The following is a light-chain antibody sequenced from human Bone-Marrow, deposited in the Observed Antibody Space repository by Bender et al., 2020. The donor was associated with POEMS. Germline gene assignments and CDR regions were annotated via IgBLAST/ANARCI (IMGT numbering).Light chain of an antibody. CDR1: YSDFGGQNS. J-gene: IGLJ2*01. CDR3: SSYAGSNNLVI. CDR2: DVS. Sequence: QSALTQPASVSGSPGQSITISCTGSYSDFGGQNSVSWYQQRPGQAPQLIIYDVSDRPSGLSNRFSGSKSGYTASLTISGLQAEDEADYYCSSYAGSNNLVIFGGGTKLTVL. V-gene: IGLV2-14*03.